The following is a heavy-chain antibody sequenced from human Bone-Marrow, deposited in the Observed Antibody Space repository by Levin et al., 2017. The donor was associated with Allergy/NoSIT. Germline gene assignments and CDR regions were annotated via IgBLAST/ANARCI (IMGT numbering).Heavy chain of an antibody. CDR3: AKLMLTIPAPATN. CDR1: GFSFRNYA. J-gene: IGHJ4*02. CDR2: ISGTGSNT. V-gene: IGHV3-23*01. D-gene: IGHD3-16*01. Sequence: GGSLRLSCAASGFSFRNYAMSWVRQAPGKGLEWVSTISGTGSNTYYADSLEGRFTISRDNSYNILYLHIDNPSAADTAVYYCAKLMLTIPAPATNWGQGTLVTVSS.